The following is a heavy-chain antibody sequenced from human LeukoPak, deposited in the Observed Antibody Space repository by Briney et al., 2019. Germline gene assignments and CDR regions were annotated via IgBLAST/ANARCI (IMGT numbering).Heavy chain of an antibody. CDR2: INHSGST. J-gene: IGHJ4*02. V-gene: IGHV4-34*01. CDR3: ARTSRVWGSYRSRSGYYFDY. D-gene: IGHD3-16*02. CDR1: GGSFSGYY. Sequence: SETLSLTCAVYGGSFSGYYWSWIRQPPGKGLEWIGEINHSGSTNYNPSLKSRVTISVDTSKNQFSPKLSSVTAADTAVYYCARTSRVWGSYRSRSGYYFDYWGQGTLVTVSS.